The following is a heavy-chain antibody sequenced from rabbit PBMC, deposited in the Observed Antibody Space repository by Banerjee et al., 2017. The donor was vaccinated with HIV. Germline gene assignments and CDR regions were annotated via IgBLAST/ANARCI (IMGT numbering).Heavy chain of an antibody. J-gene: IGHJ4*01. CDR1: GFDLSSGYD. CDR2: IATVISGTT. Sequence: QSLEESGGDLVKPGASLTLTCKASGFDLSSGYDMCWVRQAPGKGLEWIGCIATVISGTTYYAGWLNGRFTISRSTILNSVTLQMTSLTAADTATYFCARDLADGGGYNYNLWGQGTLVSVS. CDR3: ARDLADGGGYNYNL. D-gene: IGHD1-1*01. V-gene: IGHV1S40*01.